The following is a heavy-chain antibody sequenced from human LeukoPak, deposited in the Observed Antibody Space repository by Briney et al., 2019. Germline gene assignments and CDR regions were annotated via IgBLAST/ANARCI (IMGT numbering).Heavy chain of an antibody. CDR3: ARVPTVTFFDY. J-gene: IGHJ4*02. V-gene: IGHV4-39*01. D-gene: IGHD4-17*01. CDR2: IYYSGST. Sequence: CVRQAPGKGLEWIGSIYYSGSTYYNPSLKSRVTISVDTSKNQFSLKLSSVTAADTAVYYCARVPTVTFFDYWGQGTLVTVSS.